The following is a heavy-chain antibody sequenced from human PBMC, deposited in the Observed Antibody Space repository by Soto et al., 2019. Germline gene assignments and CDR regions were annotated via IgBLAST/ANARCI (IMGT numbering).Heavy chain of an antibody. CDR3: AKDRWFAAFWSRDY. Sequence: PGGSLRLSCAASGFTFSSYAMSWVRQAPGKGLEWVSAISGSGGSTYYADSVKGRFTISRDNSKNTLYLQMNSLRAEDTAIYYCAKDRWFAAFWSRDYWGQGTLVTVSS. CDR1: GFTFSSYA. J-gene: IGHJ4*02. D-gene: IGHD3-10*01. V-gene: IGHV3-23*01. CDR2: ISGSGGST.